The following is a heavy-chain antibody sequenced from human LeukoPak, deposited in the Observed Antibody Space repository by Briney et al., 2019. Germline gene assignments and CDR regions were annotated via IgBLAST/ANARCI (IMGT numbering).Heavy chain of an antibody. CDR3: ARDLPHYYNDNSGLHVFDA. CDR1: GYSFTSYG. CDR2: ISANNGKT. Sequence: ASVKVSCKASGYSFTSYGISWVRQAPGQGLEWMGWISANNGKTNYAQKVQGRVTMTTDTFTSTAYMELRSLRSDDTAMYYCARDLPHYYNDNSGLHVFDARGQGTMVTVSS. D-gene: IGHD3-22*01. J-gene: IGHJ3*01. V-gene: IGHV1-18*01.